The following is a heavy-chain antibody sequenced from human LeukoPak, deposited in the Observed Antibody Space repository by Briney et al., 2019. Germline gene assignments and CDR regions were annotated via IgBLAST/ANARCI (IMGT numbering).Heavy chain of an antibody. CDR1: GFTFSSYS. CDR2: ISSSSSYI. V-gene: IGHV3-21*01. J-gene: IGHJ3*02. CDR3: ARDKSATGYSYGLDAFDI. D-gene: IGHD5-18*01. Sequence: GGSLRLSCAASGFTFSSYSMNWVRQAPGKGLEWVSSISSSSSYIYYADSVKGRFTISRDNAKNSLYLQMNSLRAEDTAVYYCARDKSATGYSYGLDAFDIWGQGTMVTVSS.